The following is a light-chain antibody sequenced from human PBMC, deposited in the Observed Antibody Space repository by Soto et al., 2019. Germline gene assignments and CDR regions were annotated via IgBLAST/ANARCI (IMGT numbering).Light chain of an antibody. V-gene: IGLV2-14*01. J-gene: IGLJ1*01. CDR1: SSDVGGYNY. Sequence: QSVLTQPASASGSPGQSITISCTGTSSDVGGYNYVSWYQQHPGKAPKLMIYDVSNRTSGVSNRFSGSKSGNTASLTISGLQAEDEADYYCSSYTSSSTLEVFGTGTKLTVL. CDR2: DVS. CDR3: SSYTSSSTLEV.